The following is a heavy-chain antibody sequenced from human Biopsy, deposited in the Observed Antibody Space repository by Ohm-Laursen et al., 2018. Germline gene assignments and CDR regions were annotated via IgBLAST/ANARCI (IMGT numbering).Heavy chain of an antibody. Sequence: SDTLSLTCTVSGGSISGSSWSWIRQAPGKGLARTAYISYSRDTSYNPSLKSRITISVDTSKNQFSLKLTSLTAADTAVYYCAKHGSGWTGDDAFHIWGQGTMVTVSS. J-gene: IGHJ3*02. CDR1: GGSISGSS. CDR3: AKHGSGWTGDDAFHI. CDR2: ISYSRDT. D-gene: IGHD6-19*01. V-gene: IGHV4-59*08.